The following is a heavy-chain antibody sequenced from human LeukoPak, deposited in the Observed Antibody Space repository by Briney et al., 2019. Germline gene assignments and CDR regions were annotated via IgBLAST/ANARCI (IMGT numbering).Heavy chain of an antibody. CDR3: ARRPYSSSWYYFDY. V-gene: IGHV4-31*03. J-gene: IGHJ4*02. CDR2: IYYSGST. CDR1: GGSXSSGGYY. Sequence: TLSLTCXVSGGSXSSGGYYWSWIRQHPGKGLEWIGYIYYSGSTYYNPSLKSRVTISVDTSKNQFSLKLSSVTAADTAVYYCARRPYSSSWYYFDYWGQGTLVTVSS. D-gene: IGHD6-13*01.